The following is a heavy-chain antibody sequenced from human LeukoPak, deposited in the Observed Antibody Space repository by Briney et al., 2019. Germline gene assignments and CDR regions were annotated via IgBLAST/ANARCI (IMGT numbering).Heavy chain of an antibody. CDR3: ARHGGSYSFDY. CDR1: GGSINNYY. CDR2: VYDSGST. V-gene: IGHV4-59*08. D-gene: IGHD1-26*01. J-gene: IGHJ4*02. Sequence: SQTLSLTCTVSGGSINNYYWSWIRQHRGKGLEWIGYVYDSGSTNYNPSLKSRVTISIDTSTNQFSLKMTSVTASDTALYYCARHGGSYSFDYWGQGTLVTVSS.